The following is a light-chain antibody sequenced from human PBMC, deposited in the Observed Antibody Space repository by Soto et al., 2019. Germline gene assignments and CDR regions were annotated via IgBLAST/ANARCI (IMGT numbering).Light chain of an antibody. CDR1: SSDVGGYNY. CDR3: SSYTSSSTLSRYV. V-gene: IGLV2-14*03. Sequence: QSALTQPASVSGSPGQSFTISCTGTSSDVGGYNYVSWYQHHPGKAPKLMIYDVSNRPSGVSNRFSGSKSGNTASLIISGLQAEDEADYYCSSYTSSSTLSRYVFGTRTKVT. J-gene: IGLJ1*01. CDR2: DVS.